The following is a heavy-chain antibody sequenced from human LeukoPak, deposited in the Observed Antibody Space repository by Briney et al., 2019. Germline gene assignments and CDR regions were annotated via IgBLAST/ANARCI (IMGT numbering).Heavy chain of an antibody. J-gene: IGHJ3*02. Sequence: GESLKISCKGSGYSFTSYWIGWVRQMPGKGLEWMGIIYPGDSDTRYSPSFQGQFTISADKSISTAYLQWSSLKASDTAMYYCAGRHYDFWSGFQGNVFDIWGQGTMVTVSS. V-gene: IGHV5-51*01. CDR3: AGRHYDFWSGFQGNVFDI. CDR1: GYSFTSYW. CDR2: IYPGDSDT. D-gene: IGHD3-3*01.